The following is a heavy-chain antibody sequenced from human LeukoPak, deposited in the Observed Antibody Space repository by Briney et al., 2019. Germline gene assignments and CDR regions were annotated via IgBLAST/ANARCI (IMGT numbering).Heavy chain of an antibody. CDR1: GYTFTGYY. CDR2: INPNSGGT. J-gene: IGHJ4*02. Sequence: ASVKVSCKASGYTFTGYYIHWVRQAPGQGLEWMGWINPNSGGTTYEQKFQGRVTMTRDKSITTAYMELTRLTSDDTAVYYCARDGSWGSTSYSDYWGQGTLVTVSS. D-gene: IGHD2-2*01. V-gene: IGHV1-2*02. CDR3: ARDGSWGSTSYSDY.